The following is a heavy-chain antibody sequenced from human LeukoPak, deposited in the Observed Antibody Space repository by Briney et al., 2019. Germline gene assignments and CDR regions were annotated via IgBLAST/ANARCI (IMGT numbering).Heavy chain of an antibody. CDR2: ISYDGSNK. Sequence: GGSLRLSCAASGFTFSSYGMHWVRQAPGKGLEWVAVISYDGSNKYYADSVKGRFTISRDNSKNTLYLQMNSLRAEDTAVYYCARDSRGYSGYANFDYWGQGTLVTVSS. V-gene: IGHV3-30*03. J-gene: IGHJ4*02. CDR1: GFTFSSYG. CDR3: ARDSRGYSGYANFDY. D-gene: IGHD5-12*01.